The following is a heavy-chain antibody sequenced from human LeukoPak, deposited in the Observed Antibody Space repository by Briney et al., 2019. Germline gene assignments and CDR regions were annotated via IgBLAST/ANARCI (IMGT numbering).Heavy chain of an antibody. J-gene: IGHJ3*02. D-gene: IGHD3-22*01. CDR1: GFTVSSNY. CDR3: ATLYYDSSGYPIDI. CDR2: IYSGGST. Sequence: GGSLRLSCAASGFTVSSNYMSWVRQAPGEGLEWVSVIYSGGSTYYADSVKGRFTISRDNSKNTLYLQMNSLRAEDTAVYYCATLYYDSSGYPIDIWGQGTMVTVSS. V-gene: IGHV3-66*01.